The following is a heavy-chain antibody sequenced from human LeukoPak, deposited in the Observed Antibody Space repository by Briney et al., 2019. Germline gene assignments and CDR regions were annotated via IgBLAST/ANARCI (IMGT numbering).Heavy chain of an antibody. CDR2: IYRSSNGETT. Sequence: GGSLRLSCAASGITFNNAWMTWVCQAPGKGMEWVGRIYRSSNGETTDYGAPVKGRFTMSRDDSKNTLYLQMNSLKTEDTALYYCSTYSSGSRPFWGQGTLVTVSS. V-gene: IGHV3-15*01. CDR1: GITFNNAW. CDR3: STYSSGSRPF. D-gene: IGHD6-19*01. J-gene: IGHJ1*01.